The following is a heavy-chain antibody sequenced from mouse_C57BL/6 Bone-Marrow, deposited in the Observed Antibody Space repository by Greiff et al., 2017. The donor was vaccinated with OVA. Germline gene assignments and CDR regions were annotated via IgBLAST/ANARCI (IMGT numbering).Heavy chain of an antibody. V-gene: IGHV1-55*01. D-gene: IGHD1-1*01. CDR2: IYPGSGST. CDR3: ARSYYYGSSYYYFDY. Sequence: VQLQQPGAELVKPGASVKMSCKASGYTFTSYWITWVKQRPGQGLEWIGDIYPGSGSTNYNEKFKSKATLTVDTSSSTAYMQLSSLTSEDSAVYYCARSYYYGSSYYYFDYWGQGTTLTVSS. CDR1: GYTFTSYW. J-gene: IGHJ2*01.